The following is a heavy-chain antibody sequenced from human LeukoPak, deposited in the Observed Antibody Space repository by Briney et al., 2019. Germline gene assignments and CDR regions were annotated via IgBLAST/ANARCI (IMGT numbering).Heavy chain of an antibody. CDR1: GFWFSNYG. CDR3: AKRDWPYYFDS. V-gene: IGHV3-23*01. Sequence: GGSLRLSCAASGFWFSNYGTNWVRQAPGKWLAWVSVISGNGDDAFYADSVKGRFRISRDNSKKTVYLQINSLRADDTAVYYCAKRDWPYYFDSWGQGTLVAVSS. J-gene: IGHJ4*02. D-gene: IGHD3/OR15-3a*01. CDR2: ISGNGDDA.